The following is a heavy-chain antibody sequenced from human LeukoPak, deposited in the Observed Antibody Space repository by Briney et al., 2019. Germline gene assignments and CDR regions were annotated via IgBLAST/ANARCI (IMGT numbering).Heavy chain of an antibody. CDR3: AHGLRYYGSGSYYKGYLEPSGFDY. Sequence: SQTLSLTCTVSGGSISSGGYYWSWIRQHPGKGLEWIGYIYYSGSTYYNPSLKSRVTISVDTSKNQFSLKLSSVTAADTAVYYCAHGLRYYGSGSYYKGYLEPSGFDYWGQGTLVTVSS. V-gene: IGHV4-31*03. CDR2: IYYSGST. CDR1: GGSISSGGYY. J-gene: IGHJ4*02. D-gene: IGHD3-10*01.